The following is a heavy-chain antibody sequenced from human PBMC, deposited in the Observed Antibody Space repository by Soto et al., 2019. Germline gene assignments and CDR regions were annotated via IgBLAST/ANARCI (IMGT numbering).Heavy chain of an antibody. CDR2: ISGSGGST. CDR3: AKDPSSGYSSRNDY. CDR1: GFTFSSYA. Sequence: GGSLRLSCAASGFTFSSYAMSWVRQAPGKGLEWVSAISGSGGSTYYADSVKGRFTISRDNSKNTLYLQMNSLRAEDTAVYYCAKDPSSGYSSRNDYWGQGTLVTVSS. V-gene: IGHV3-23*01. D-gene: IGHD3-22*01. J-gene: IGHJ4*02.